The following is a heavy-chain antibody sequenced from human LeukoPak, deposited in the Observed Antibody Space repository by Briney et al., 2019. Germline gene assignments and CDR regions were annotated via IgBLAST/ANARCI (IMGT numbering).Heavy chain of an antibody. CDR3: AKSPTYYYDSSGYYFDY. J-gene: IGHJ4*02. V-gene: IGHV3-23*01. D-gene: IGHD3-22*01. CDR2: ISGSGGST. Sequence: AGGSLRLSCAASGFTFSSYAMSWVRQAPGKGLEWVSVISGSGGSTYYADSVKGRFTISRDNSKNTLYLQMNSLRAEDTAVYYCAKSPTYYYDSSGYYFDYWGQGTLVTVSS. CDR1: GFTFSSYA.